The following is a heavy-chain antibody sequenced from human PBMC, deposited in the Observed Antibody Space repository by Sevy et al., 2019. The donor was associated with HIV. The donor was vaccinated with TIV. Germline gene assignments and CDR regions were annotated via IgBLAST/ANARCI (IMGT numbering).Heavy chain of an antibody. CDR1: GFTFSSYW. J-gene: IGHJ4*02. CDR2: IKQDGSEK. V-gene: IGHV3-7*01. CDR3: ARVESNFWSGYYDPYFDY. Sequence: GGSLRLSCAASGFTFSSYWMSWVRQAPGKGLEWVANIKQDGSEKTYVDSMKGRFTISRDNAKNLLYLHMNILKAEDTAVYSCARVESNFWSGYYDPYFDYWGQGTLVTVSS. D-gene: IGHD3-3*01.